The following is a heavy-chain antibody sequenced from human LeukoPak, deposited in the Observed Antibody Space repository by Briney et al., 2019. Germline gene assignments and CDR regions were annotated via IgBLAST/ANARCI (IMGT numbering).Heavy chain of an antibody. CDR1: GGSFSGYY. D-gene: IGHD3-22*01. CDR3: AKRAEYYYDCSGYYNYFDY. CDR2: INHSGST. Sequence: SETLSLTCAVYGGSFSGYYWSWIRQPPGKGLEWIGEINHSGSTNYNPSLKSRGTISVDTSKNQFSLELASLTAADTAFYYCAKRAEYYYDCSGYYNYFDYWGQGTLVTVSS. J-gene: IGHJ4*02. V-gene: IGHV4-34*01.